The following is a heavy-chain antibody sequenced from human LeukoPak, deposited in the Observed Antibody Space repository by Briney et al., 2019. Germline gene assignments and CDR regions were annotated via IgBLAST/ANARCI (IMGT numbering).Heavy chain of an antibody. CDR2: ISSSSSTI. V-gene: IGHV3-48*01. D-gene: IGHD5-12*01. CDR1: GFTFSSYS. CDR3: AREEWLRFNGY. J-gene: IGHJ4*02. Sequence: PGGSLRLSCAASGFTFSSYSMNWVRQAPGKGLAWVSYISSSSSTIYYADSVKGRFTISRDNAKNSLYLQMNSLRAEDTAVYYCAREEWLRFNGYWGQGTLVTVSS.